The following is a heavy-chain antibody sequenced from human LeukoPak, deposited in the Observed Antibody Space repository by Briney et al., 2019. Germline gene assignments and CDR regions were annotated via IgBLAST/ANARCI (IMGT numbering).Heavy chain of an antibody. D-gene: IGHD5-24*01. CDR2: INPNSGGT. CDR1: GYTFTGYY. CDR3: ARVGDGLNDAFDI. V-gene: IGHV1-2*06. J-gene: IGHJ3*02. Sequence: GASVKVSCKASGYTFTGYYMNWVRQAPGQGLEWMGRINPNSGGTNYAQKFQGRATMTRDTSISTAYMELSRLRSDDTAVYYCARVGDGLNDAFDIWGQGTMVTVSS.